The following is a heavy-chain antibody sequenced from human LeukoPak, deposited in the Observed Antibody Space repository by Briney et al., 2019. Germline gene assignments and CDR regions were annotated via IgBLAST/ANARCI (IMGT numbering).Heavy chain of an antibody. CDR2: IQNDGSNK. Sequence: PGGSLRLSCTASGFTFSNYDIHWVRQAPGKGLEWVAFIQNDGSNKYYADSVKGRFTISRDNSKNTLYLLMNSLRAEDTAVYYCAKVSGVGSSWSPFDYWGQGTLVTVSS. CDR3: AKVSGVGSSWSPFDY. CDR1: GFTFSNYD. V-gene: IGHV3-30*02. D-gene: IGHD6-13*01. J-gene: IGHJ4*02.